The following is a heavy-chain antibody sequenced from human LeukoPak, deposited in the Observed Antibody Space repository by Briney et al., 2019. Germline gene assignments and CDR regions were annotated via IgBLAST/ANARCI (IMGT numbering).Heavy chain of an antibody. J-gene: IGHJ4*02. Sequence: SETLSLTCTVSGASITGSGYYWGWIRQPPGTGLEWIGSIFCGSTYYNPSLKSRVTISEDTSKNQFSLKLSSVTAADTAVYYCARADWNYHFDYWGQGTLVTVSS. D-gene: IGHD1-7*01. V-gene: IGHV4-39*07. CDR3: ARADWNYHFDY. CDR2: IFCGST. CDR1: GASITGSGYY.